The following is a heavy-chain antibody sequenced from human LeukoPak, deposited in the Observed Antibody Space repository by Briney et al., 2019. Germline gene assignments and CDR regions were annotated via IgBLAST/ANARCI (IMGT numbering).Heavy chain of an antibody. CDR2: IYYSGST. CDR3: ARDARYCSGGTCYSNRLGY. D-gene: IGHD2-15*01. Sequence: SQTLSLTCTVSGGSISSGRYYWSWIRQPPGKGLEWIGYIYYSGSTNYNPSLKSRVTISVDTSKNQFSLKLSSVTAADTAVFYCARDARYCSGGTCYSNRLGYWGQGTLVTVSS. V-gene: IGHV4-61*01. CDR1: GGSISSGRYY. J-gene: IGHJ4*02.